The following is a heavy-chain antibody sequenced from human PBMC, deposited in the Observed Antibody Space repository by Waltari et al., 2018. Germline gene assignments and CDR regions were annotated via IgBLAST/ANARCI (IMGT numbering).Heavy chain of an antibody. D-gene: IGHD6-13*01. CDR2: IIPIFGTA. J-gene: IGHJ3*02. CDR1: GGTFRSYA. Sequence: QVQLVQSGAAATKPGSSVKVSCKDSGGTFRSYAFSWLRQAPGQGLEWMGGIIPIFGTANYAQKFQGRVTITADESTSTAYMELSSLRSEDTAVYYCARTAAGTDGSAFDIWGQGTMVTVSS. CDR3: ARTAAGTDGSAFDI. V-gene: IGHV1-69*13.